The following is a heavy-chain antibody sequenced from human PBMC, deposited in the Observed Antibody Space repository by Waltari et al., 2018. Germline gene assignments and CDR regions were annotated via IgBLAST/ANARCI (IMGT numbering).Heavy chain of an antibody. D-gene: IGHD1-1*01. Sequence: QVQLVQSGAEVKKPGSSVKVSCKASGGTFSSYTISWVRQAPGQGLEWMGRSIPILGIANYAQKFQGRVTMTADKATSTAYMELSSLRAEDTAVYYCARELDWRQYYGMDVWGQGTTVTVSS. CDR3: ARELDWRQYYGMDV. CDR2: SIPILGIA. CDR1: GGTFSSYT. J-gene: IGHJ6*02. V-gene: IGHV1-69*08.